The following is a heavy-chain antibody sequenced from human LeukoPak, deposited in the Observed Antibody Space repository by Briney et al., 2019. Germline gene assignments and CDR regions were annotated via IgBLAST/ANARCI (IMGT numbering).Heavy chain of an antibody. Sequence: SETLSLTCTVSGGSISSYYWSWIRQPPGKGLEWIGYIYYSGSTNYNPSLKSRVTISVDTSKNQFSLKLSSVTAADKAVYYCARGRVGNYFDYWGQGTLVTVSS. CDR3: ARGRVGNYFDY. J-gene: IGHJ4*02. D-gene: IGHD1-26*01. V-gene: IGHV4-59*01. CDR1: GGSISSYY. CDR2: IYYSGST.